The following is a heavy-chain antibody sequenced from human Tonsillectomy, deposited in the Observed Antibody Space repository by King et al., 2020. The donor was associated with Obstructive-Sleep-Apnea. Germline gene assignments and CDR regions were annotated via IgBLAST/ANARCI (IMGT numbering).Heavy chain of an antibody. Sequence: TLKESGPTLVKPTQTLTLTCTFSGFSLSTSGVGVGWILQPPGKALEWLALIYWDDDKRYSPSLKSRLTITKDTSKNPVVLTMTNMDPVDTATYYCAHLLLSGSYGDHNFDYWGQGTLVTVSS. D-gene: IGHD3-10*01. CDR3: AHLLLSGSYGDHNFDY. CDR2: IYWDDDK. CDR1: GFSLSTSGVG. J-gene: IGHJ4*02. V-gene: IGHV2-5*02.